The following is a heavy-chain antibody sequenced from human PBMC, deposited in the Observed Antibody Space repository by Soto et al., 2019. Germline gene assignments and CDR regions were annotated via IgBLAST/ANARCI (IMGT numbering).Heavy chain of an antibody. D-gene: IGHD5-12*01. Sequence: EVQLVESGGGLVQPGGSLRLSCAASGFTFSSYSMNWVRQAPGKGLEWVSYISSSSTIYYADSVKGRFTISRDNAKNSLYLQMNSLRAEDTAVYYCARTGGYSGYGHYYYYMDVWGKGTTVTVSS. CDR3: ARTGGYSGYGHYYYYMDV. CDR2: ISSSSTI. CDR1: GFTFSSYS. V-gene: IGHV3-48*01. J-gene: IGHJ6*03.